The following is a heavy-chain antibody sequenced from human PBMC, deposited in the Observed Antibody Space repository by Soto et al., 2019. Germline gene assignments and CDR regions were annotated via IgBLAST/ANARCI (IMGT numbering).Heavy chain of an antibody. V-gene: IGHV1-69*06. J-gene: IGHJ6*02. Sequence: QVQLVQSGAEVQKPGSSVKVSCKASGGTFSSYAISWVRQAPGQGLEWMGGIIPIFGTANYAQKFQGRVTITADKSTSTAYMELSSLRSEDTAVYYCARGASMITFVGANYGMDVWGQGTTVTVSS. D-gene: IGHD3-16*01. CDR3: ARGASMITFVGANYGMDV. CDR2: IIPIFGTA. CDR1: GGTFSSYA.